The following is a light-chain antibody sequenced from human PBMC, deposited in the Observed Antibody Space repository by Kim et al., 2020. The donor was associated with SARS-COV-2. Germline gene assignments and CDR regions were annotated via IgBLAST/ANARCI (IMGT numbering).Light chain of an antibody. Sequence: ESVGDRVTHTCRASQDIRNDLGLYQQNPGRAPKRLIYGASSLHSGVPSRISGSRSGTEFTLTISSLQPEEFGTYFCLQHNTYPIAFGQRTRLEI. CDR1: QDIRND. V-gene: IGKV1-17*01. CDR2: GAS. J-gene: IGKJ5*01. CDR3: LQHNTYPIA.